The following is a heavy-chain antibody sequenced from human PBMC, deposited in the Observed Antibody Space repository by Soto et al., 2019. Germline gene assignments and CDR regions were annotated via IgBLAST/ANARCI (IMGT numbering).Heavy chain of an antibody. J-gene: IGHJ5*02. CDR1: GFTFSSYS. V-gene: IGHV3-21*01. Sequence: PGGSLRLSCAASGFTFSSYSMNWVRQAPGKGLEWVSSISSSSSYIYYADSVKGRFTISRDNAKNSLYLQMNSLRAEDTAVYYCARRATVTTGPGDWFDPWGQGTLVTVSS. CDR3: ARRATVTTGPGDWFDP. CDR2: ISSSSSYI. D-gene: IGHD4-17*01.